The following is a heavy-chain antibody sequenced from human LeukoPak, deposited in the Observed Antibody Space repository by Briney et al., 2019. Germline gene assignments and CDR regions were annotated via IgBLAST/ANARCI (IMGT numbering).Heavy chain of an antibody. V-gene: IGHV3-30*18. J-gene: IGHJ4*02. CDR3: AKDLAHPWVGELVY. D-gene: IGHD3-10*01. CDR1: GFTFSSYG. CDR2: ISYDGSNK. Sequence: PGGSLRLSCAASGFTFSSYGMHWVRQAPGKGLEWVSVISYDGSNKYYADSVKGRFTISRDNSKNTLYLQMNSLRAEDTAVYYCAKDLAHPWVGELVYWGQGTLVTVSS.